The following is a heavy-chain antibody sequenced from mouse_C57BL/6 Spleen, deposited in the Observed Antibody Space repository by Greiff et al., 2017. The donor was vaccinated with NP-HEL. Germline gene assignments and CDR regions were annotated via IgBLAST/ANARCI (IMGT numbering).Heavy chain of an antibody. CDR3: ARSVGLLRDY. J-gene: IGHJ2*01. CDR1: GYTFTSYW. V-gene: IGHV1-61*01. D-gene: IGHD2-3*01. CDR2: IYPSDSET. Sequence: QVQLQQPGAELVRPGSSVKLSCKASGYTFTSYWMDWVKQRPGQGLEWIGNIYPSDSETHYNQKFKDKATLTVDKSSSTAYMQLSSLTSEDSAVYYCARSVGLLRDYWGQGTTLTVSS.